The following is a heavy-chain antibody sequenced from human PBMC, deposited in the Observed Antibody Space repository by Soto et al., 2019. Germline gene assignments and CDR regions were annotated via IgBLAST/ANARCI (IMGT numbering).Heavy chain of an antibody. V-gene: IGHV3-23*01. CDR3: AKVSGIAAAGTSLNDY. J-gene: IGHJ4*02. D-gene: IGHD6-13*01. CDR2: ISGSGGST. CDR1: GFTFSSYA. Sequence: GGSLRLSCAASGFTFSSYAMSWVRQAPGKGLEWVSAISGSGGSTYYADSVKGRFTISRDNSKNTLYLQMNSLRAEDTAVYYCAKVSGIAAAGTSLNDYWGQGTLVTVSS.